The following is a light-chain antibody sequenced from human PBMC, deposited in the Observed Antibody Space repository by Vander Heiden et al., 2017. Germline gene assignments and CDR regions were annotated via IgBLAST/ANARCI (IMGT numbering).Light chain of an antibody. CDR1: QTVSSSY. CDR2: WAS. Sequence: DIVFTQSPGMLAWSPGESATLPCRASQTVSSSYLAWYQQKPGQAPRLLIYWASSRATGIPDRFSGSGSGTDFTLTISRLEPEDFAVYYCQQYGSSPRTFGQGTKVEIK. V-gene: IGKV3-20*01. J-gene: IGKJ1*01. CDR3: QQYGSSPRT.